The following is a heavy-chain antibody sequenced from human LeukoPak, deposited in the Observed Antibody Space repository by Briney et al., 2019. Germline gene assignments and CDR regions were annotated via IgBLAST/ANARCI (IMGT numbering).Heavy chain of an antibody. D-gene: IGHD2-2*01. J-gene: IGHJ4*02. CDR1: GFTFSSYA. Sequence: GGSLRLSCAASGFTFSSYAMSWVRQAPGKGLEWVSSIHANDGNAYYAESVKGRFTISRDNSKDTLYLQVNSLRDEDTAAYYCARSFRPCSSTSCYFSFDFWGQGIQVAVSS. CDR3: ARSFRPCSSTSCYFSFDF. V-gene: IGHV3-23*01. CDR2: IHANDGNA.